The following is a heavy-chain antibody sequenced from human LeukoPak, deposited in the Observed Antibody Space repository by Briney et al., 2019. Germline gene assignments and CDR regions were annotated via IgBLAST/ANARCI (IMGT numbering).Heavy chain of an antibody. CDR3: ARDGAGYGSGSYSIDY. V-gene: IGHV4-38-2*02. D-gene: IGHD3-10*01. J-gene: IGHJ4*02. CDR1: GYSISSGYY. CDR2: SGST. Sequence: SETLSLTCTVSGYSISSGYYWGWIRQPPGKGLEWIGSGSTYYNPSLKSRVTISVDTSKNQFSLKLSSVTAADTAVYYCARDGAGYGSGSYSIDYWGQGTLVTVSS.